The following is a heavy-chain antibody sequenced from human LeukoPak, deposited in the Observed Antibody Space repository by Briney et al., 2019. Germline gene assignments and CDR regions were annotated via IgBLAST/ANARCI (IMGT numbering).Heavy chain of an antibody. D-gene: IGHD1-1*01. CDR2: ISAYNGNT. J-gene: IGHJ4*02. CDR3: ARVQGYLLDY. V-gene: IGHV1-18*04. Sequence: ASVKVSCKASGYTFTGYYMHWVRQAPGQGLEWMGWISAYNGNTNYAQKLQGRVTMTTDTSTSTAYMELRSLRSDDTAVYYCARVQGYLLDYWGQGTLVTVSS. CDR1: GYTFTGYY.